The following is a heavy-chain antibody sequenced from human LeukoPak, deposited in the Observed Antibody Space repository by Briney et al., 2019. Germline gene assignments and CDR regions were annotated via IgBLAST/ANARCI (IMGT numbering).Heavy chain of an antibody. CDR1: GFTVSTNY. V-gene: IGHV3-53*01. Sequence: GGSLRLSCAASGFTVSTNYMTWVRQAPGKGLEWVSGIHSGGDTYYADSVKGRFTISRDNSKNTLYLQMNSLRAEDTALYYCTRDLFNWGQGTLVIVSS. J-gene: IGHJ4*02. CDR2: IHSGGDT. CDR3: TRDLFN.